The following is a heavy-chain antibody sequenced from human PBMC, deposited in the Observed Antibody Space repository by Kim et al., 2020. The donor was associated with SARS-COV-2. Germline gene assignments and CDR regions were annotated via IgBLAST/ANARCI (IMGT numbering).Heavy chain of an antibody. Sequence: GGSLRLSCTASGFTFGDYAMSWFRQAPGKGLEWVGFIRSKAYGGTTEYAASVKGRFTISRDDSKSIAYLQMNSLKTEDTAVYYCSAYCGGDCYSEDYWGQGTLVTVSS. CDR3: SAYCGGDCYSEDY. CDR1: GFTFGDYA. V-gene: IGHV3-49*03. J-gene: IGHJ4*02. D-gene: IGHD2-21*02. CDR2: IRSKAYGGTT.